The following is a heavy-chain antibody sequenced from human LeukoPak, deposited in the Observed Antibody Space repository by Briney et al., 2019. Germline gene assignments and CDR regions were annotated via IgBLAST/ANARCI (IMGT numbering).Heavy chain of an antibody. Sequence: GSLKVSCKASGYIFTSNGISWVRQPPGQGLEWMGWINTYTGNTKYAQKFQGRVTMTTDTSASTAYMEVRSLRSDDTAVYYCARDLVHHRLLATNYNWFDPWGQGTLVTVSS. CDR2: INTYTGNT. V-gene: IGHV1-18*01. CDR1: GYIFTSNG. CDR3: ARDLVHHRLLATNYNWFDP. D-gene: IGHD2-8*01. J-gene: IGHJ5*02.